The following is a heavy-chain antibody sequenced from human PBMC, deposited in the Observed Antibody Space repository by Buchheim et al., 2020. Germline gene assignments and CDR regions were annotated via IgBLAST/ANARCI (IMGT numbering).Heavy chain of an antibody. Sequence: EVQLVESGGGLVQPGGSLRLSCAASGFTFSIFGMNWVRQAPGKGLEWVSYINPSGTTISYADSVRGRFTMSRDTAKSSLYLQMDSLRAEDTAVYYCARVRIWGTSNCYGMDVWGQGTT. CDR2: INPSGTTI. D-gene: IGHD7-27*01. J-gene: IGHJ6*02. V-gene: IGHV3-48*04. CDR3: ARVRIWGTSNCYGMDV. CDR1: GFTFSIFG.